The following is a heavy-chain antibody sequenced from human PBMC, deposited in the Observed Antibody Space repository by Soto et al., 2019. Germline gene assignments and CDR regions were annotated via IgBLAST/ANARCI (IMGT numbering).Heavy chain of an antibody. Sequence: QVQLVEYGGGVVQPGRSLRLSCAASGFTFSSYAMHWVRQAPGKGLERVAVISYDGSNKYYADSVKGRFTISRDNSKNTLYLQMNSLRAEDTAVYYCARDICGGDCYSLVDYWGQGTLVTVSS. D-gene: IGHD2-21*02. CDR3: ARDICGGDCYSLVDY. CDR2: ISYDGSNK. V-gene: IGHV3-30-3*01. CDR1: GFTFSSYA. J-gene: IGHJ4*02.